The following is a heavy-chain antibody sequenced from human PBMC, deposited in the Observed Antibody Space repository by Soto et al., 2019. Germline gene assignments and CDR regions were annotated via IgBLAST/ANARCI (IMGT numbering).Heavy chain of an antibody. Sequence: SVKVSCKDSGFTFTSSAVQWVRQARGQRLEWIGWIVVGSGNTNYAQKFQERVTITRDMSTSTAYMELSSLRSEDTAVYYCASVYYFWSGYGLFDYPSQRTFDP. V-gene: IGHV1-58*01. CDR1: GFTFTSSA. CDR3: ASVYYFWSGYGLFDYPSQRTFDP. J-gene: IGHJ5*02. D-gene: IGHD3-3*01. CDR2: IVVGSGNT.